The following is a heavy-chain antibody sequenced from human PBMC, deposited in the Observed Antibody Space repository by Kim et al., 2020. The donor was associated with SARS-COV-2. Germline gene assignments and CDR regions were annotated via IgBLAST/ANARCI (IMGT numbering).Heavy chain of an antibody. CDR1: GGSISSSNW. CDR2: IYHSGST. CDR3: ARDGKLLPWYYYGMDV. D-gene: IGHD3-22*01. J-gene: IGHJ6*02. V-gene: IGHV4-4*02. Sequence: SETLSLTCAVSGGSISSSNWWSWVRQPPGKGLEWIGEIYHSGSTNYNPSLKSRVTISVDKSKNQFSLKLSSVTAADTAVYYCARDGKLLPWYYYGMDVWGQGTTVTVSS.